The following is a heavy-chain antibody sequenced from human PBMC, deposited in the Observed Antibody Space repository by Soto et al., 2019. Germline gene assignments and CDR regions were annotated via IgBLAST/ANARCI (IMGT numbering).Heavy chain of an antibody. Sequence: GGSLRLYCAASGFTFDDYTMHWVRQAPGKGLEWVSLISWDGGSTYYADSVKGRFTISRDNSKNSLYLQMNSLRTEDTALYYCAKDISAIIAAAGLFDYWGQGTLVTVSS. V-gene: IGHV3-43*01. D-gene: IGHD6-13*01. CDR2: ISWDGGST. J-gene: IGHJ4*02. CDR1: GFTFDDYT. CDR3: AKDISAIIAAAGLFDY.